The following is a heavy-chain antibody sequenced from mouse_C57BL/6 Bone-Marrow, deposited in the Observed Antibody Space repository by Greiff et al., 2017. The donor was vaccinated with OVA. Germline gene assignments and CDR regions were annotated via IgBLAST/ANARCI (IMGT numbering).Heavy chain of an antibody. Sequence: EVKVEESGGGLVQPGGSLKLSCAASGFTFSDYYMYWVRQTPEKRLEWVAYISNGGGCTYYPDTVKGRFPISRDNAKNTLYLQMSRLKSEDTAMYYCARPPLRFAWFAYWGQGTLVTVSA. J-gene: IGHJ3*01. V-gene: IGHV5-12*01. CDR2: ISNGGGCT. D-gene: IGHD1-1*01. CDR1: GFTFSDYY. CDR3: ARPPLRFAWFAY.